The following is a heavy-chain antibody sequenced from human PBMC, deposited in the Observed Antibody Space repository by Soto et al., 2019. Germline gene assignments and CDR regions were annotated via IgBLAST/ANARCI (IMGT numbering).Heavy chain of an antibody. Sequence: SQTLSLTCAISGDSVSSNTASWNWIRQSPSRGLEWLGRTYFRSKWYNDYAVSVKSRIIINPDTSNNQFSLQLNSVTPEDTAVYFRAKGHTIPPKTGYAFDPWGQGIMLTVSS. V-gene: IGHV6-1*01. CDR2: TYFRSKWYN. CDR3: AKGHTIPPKTGYAFDP. J-gene: IGHJ5*02. D-gene: IGHD5-12*01. CDR1: GDSVSSNTAS.